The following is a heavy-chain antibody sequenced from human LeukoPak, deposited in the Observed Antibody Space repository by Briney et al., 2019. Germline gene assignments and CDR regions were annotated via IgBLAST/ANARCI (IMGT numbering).Heavy chain of an antibody. CDR3: ARAGYCSGSTCYSWFFDL. D-gene: IGHD2-15*01. Sequence: SETLSLTCTVSGGSVNNGNHYWTWIRQPPGKGLEWIGYIYYSGSTYYNPSLKSRLTISIDTSKNQFSLKLTSVTAADTAVYYCARAGYCSGSTCYSWFFDLWGRGTLVTVSS. J-gene: IGHJ2*01. CDR1: GGSVNNGNHY. V-gene: IGHV4-30-4*01. CDR2: IYYSGST.